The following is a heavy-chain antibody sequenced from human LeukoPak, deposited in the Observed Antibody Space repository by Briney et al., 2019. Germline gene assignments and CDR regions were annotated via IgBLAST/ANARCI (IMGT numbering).Heavy chain of an antibody. CDR1: GYTFTSYG. V-gene: IGHV1-18*01. D-gene: IGHD6-19*01. CDR2: INSYNGNT. J-gene: IGHJ4*02. Sequence: SVKVSCKSSGYTFTSYGITCVRQAPGQGLEWKGWINSYNGNTNYVQQLEGRVTMTTDTSRSTVYMELRSLRSDDTAVYYCARNSHGYSSGWLQFNFDYWGQGTLVSVSS. CDR3: ARNSHGYSSGWLQFNFDY.